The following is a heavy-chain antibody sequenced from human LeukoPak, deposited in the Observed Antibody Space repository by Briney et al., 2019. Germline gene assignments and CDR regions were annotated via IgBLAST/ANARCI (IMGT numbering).Heavy chain of an antibody. J-gene: IGHJ4*02. V-gene: IGHV3-30-3*02. D-gene: IGHD3-10*01. CDR1: GSTFSSYA. Sequence: PGGSLRLSCAASGSTFSSYAMHWVRQAPGKGLEWVAVITYDGSNKYYADSVKGRFTISRDNSKNTLFLQMNSLRAEDTAVYYCAKLSLSGRSQSADYWGQGTLVTVSS. CDR2: ITYDGSNK. CDR3: AKLSLSGRSQSADY.